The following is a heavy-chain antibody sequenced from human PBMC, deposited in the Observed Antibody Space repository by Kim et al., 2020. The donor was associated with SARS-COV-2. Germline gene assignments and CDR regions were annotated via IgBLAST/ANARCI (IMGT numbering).Heavy chain of an antibody. Sequence: GGSLRLSCAASGFTVSSNYMSWVRQAPGKGLEWVSVIYSGGSTYYADSVKGRFTISRDNYKNTQYLQMNSLRAEDTAVYYCARGEGVIDFYGMDVWGQGTTVTVS. CDR3: ARGEGVIDFYGMDV. J-gene: IGHJ6*02. V-gene: IGHV3-53*01. CDR1: GFTVSSNY. CDR2: IYSGGST. D-gene: IGHD3-10*01.